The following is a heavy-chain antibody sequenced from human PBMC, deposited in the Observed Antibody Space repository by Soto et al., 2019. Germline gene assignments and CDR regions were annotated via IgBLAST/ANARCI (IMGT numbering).Heavy chain of an antibody. Sequence: QVQLQESGPGLVKPSQTLSLTCTVSGGSISSGDYYWSWIRQPPGKGPEWIGYTYYGGSPYYKPSLKRRLTIPVDKSKNQFSLKLTSVTAADTAVYYCARGPSGQLGWFAPWGQGTLVTVSS. CDR2: TYYGGSP. CDR3: ARGPSGQLGWFAP. CDR1: GGSISSGDYY. D-gene: IGHD6-13*01. V-gene: IGHV4-30-4*01. J-gene: IGHJ5*02.